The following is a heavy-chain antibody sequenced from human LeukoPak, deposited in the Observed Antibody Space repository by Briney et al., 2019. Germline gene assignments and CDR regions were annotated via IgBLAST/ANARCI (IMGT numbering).Heavy chain of an antibody. CDR3: ARSLYGVNYGDAFDI. D-gene: IGHD4-23*01. CDR2: ISSSSSYI. Sequence: PGGSLRLSCAASGFTFSSYSMNWVRQAPGKGLEWVSSISSSSSYIYYADSVKGRFPISRDNAKNSLYLQMNSLRAEDTAVYYCARSLYGVNYGDAFDIWGQGTMVTVSS. CDR1: GFTFSSYS. V-gene: IGHV3-21*01. J-gene: IGHJ3*02.